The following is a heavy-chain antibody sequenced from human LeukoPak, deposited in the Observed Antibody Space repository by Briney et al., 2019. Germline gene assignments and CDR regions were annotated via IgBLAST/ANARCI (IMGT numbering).Heavy chain of an antibody. J-gene: IGHJ3*02. CDR2: INSGGGT. V-gene: IGHV3-53*01. CDR1: GFPVSSRY. CDR3: AREGCFDSSGYNDALDI. Sequence: PGGSLRLSCVASGFPVSSRYMSWVRQAPGKGLEWVSVINSGGGTHYADSVKGRFTISRDNSKNTLYLQMNSLRGEDTAVYYCAREGCFDSSGYNDALDIWGQGTMVTVSS. D-gene: IGHD3-22*01.